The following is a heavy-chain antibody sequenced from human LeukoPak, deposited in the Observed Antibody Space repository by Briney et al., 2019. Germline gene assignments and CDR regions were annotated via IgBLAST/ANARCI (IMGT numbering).Heavy chain of an antibody. CDR3: ARVAPDNWFDP. CDR1: GGSISSGGYY. V-gene: IGHV4-31*03. J-gene: IGHJ5*02. Sequence: PSQTLSLTCTVSGGSISSGGYYWSWIRQHPGKGLEWIGYIYYSGSTYYNPSLKSRVTISVDTSKNQFFLKLNSVTAADTAVYYCARVAPDNWFDPWGQGTLVTVSS. CDR2: IYYSGST. D-gene: IGHD5-12*01.